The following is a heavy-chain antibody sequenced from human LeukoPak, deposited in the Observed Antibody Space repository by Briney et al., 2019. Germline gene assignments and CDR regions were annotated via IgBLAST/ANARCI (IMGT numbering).Heavy chain of an antibody. Sequence: GGSLRLSCAASGFTFNSYSMNWVRQAPGKGLEWVSSITSSSSSIHYADSVKGRFTISRDNAKNSLYLQMNSLRAEDTAVYYCARATTFDYWGQGTLVTVSS. CDR1: GFTFNSYS. D-gene: IGHD1-26*01. CDR2: ITSSSSSI. J-gene: IGHJ4*02. CDR3: ARATTFDY. V-gene: IGHV3-21*01.